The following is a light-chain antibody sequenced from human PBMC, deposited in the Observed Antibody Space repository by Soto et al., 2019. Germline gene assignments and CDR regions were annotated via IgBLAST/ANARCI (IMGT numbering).Light chain of an antibody. CDR1: QSVSSNY. CDR2: GAS. V-gene: IGKV3-20*01. Sequence: ELVLTQSPGTLSLSPGERATLSCRASQSVSSNYLAWYQQRPGLAPRLLIYGASSRATGIPDRFRGSGSGTDFTLTISRLEPEDFAVYHCQQYVSSPFTFGPGTKVDIK. CDR3: QQYVSSPFT. J-gene: IGKJ3*01.